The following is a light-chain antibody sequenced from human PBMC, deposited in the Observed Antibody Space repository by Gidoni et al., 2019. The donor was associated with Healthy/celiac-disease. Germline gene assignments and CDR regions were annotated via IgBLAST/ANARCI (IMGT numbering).Light chain of an antibody. CDR1: QSVSSY. Sequence: EIVLTQSPATLSLSPGERATLSCRASQSVSSYLAWYQQKPGQAPRLLIYDASNRATGIPARFSGSGSGTDFTLTISSLEAEDFAVYYWQQRSNWLRTFGGXTKVEIK. J-gene: IGKJ4*01. CDR2: DAS. CDR3: QQRSNWLRT. V-gene: IGKV3-11*01.